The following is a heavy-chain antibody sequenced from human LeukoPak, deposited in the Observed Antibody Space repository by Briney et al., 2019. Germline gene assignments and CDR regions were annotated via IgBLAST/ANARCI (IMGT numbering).Heavy chain of an antibody. CDR3: ARPPTSIAAAGRGGGIDP. V-gene: IGHV3-30*04. CDR1: GFTFSSYA. Sequence: PGGSLRLSCAASGFTFSSYAMHWVRQAPGKGLEWVAVISYDGSNKYYADSVKGRFTISRDNSKNTLYLQMNSLRAEDTAVYYCARPPTSIAAAGRGGGIDPWGQGTLVTVSS. CDR2: ISYDGSNK. D-gene: IGHD6-13*01. J-gene: IGHJ5*02.